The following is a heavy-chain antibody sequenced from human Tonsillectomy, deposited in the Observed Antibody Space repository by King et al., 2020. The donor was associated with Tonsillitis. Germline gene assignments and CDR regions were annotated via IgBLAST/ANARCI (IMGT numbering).Heavy chain of an antibody. D-gene: IGHD5-24*01. V-gene: IGHV4-61*01. J-gene: IGHJ4*02. CDR1: GGSVSSGSYY. CDR3: ARGGDGYPPFDY. CDR2: IYYSGST. Sequence: QLQESGPGLVKPSETLSLTCTVSGGSVSSGSYYWSWIRQPPGKGLEWIGYIYYSGSTNYNPSLKSRVTISVDTSKNQFSLKLSSVTAADTALYYCARGGDGYPPFDYWGQGTLVTVSS.